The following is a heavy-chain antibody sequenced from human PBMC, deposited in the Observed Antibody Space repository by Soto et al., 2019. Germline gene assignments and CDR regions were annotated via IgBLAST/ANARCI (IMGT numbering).Heavy chain of an antibody. J-gene: IGHJ6*02. CDR2: INSDGSST. CDR3: ASIYGGPLYYYYYGMDA. D-gene: IGHD4-17*01. CDR1: GFTFSSYW. V-gene: IGHV3-74*01. Sequence: GGSLRLSCAASGFTFSSYWMHWVRQAPGKGLVRVSRINSDGSSTSYADSVKGRFTISRDNAKNTLYLQMNSLRAEDTAVYYCASIYGGPLYYYYYGMDAWGQGTTVTVSS.